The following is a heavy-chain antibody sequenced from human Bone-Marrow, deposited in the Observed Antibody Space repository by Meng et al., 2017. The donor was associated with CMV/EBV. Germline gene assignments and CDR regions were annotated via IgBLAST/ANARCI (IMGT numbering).Heavy chain of an antibody. J-gene: IGHJ4*02. D-gene: IGHD3-22*01. V-gene: IGHV1-8*03. CDR1: GYTFSNYD. CDR3: ARVGDYYDSSGYWD. Sequence: ASVKVSCKASGYTFSNYDINWVRQATGQGLEWMGWMNPNSGNTAYAQELQGRVTITRNISISTAYMELSSLRSEDTAVYYCARVGDYYDSSGYWDWGQGTLVTVSS. CDR2: MNPNSGNT.